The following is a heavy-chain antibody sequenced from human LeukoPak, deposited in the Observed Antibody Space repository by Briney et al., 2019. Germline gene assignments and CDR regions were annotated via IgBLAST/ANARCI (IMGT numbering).Heavy chain of an antibody. D-gene: IGHD3-10*01. J-gene: IGHJ4*02. Sequence: SETLSLTCTVSGGSISSRNYDWAWIRQPTGKGLEWIGSIYYTGSTYYNPSLKSRVTMSVDTSKNQFSPKVSSVTAADTAVYYCARLSGVPGDPDYWGQGNLVTVAS. CDR1: GGSISSRNYD. CDR3: ARLSGVPGDPDY. CDR2: IYYTGST. V-gene: IGHV4-39*01.